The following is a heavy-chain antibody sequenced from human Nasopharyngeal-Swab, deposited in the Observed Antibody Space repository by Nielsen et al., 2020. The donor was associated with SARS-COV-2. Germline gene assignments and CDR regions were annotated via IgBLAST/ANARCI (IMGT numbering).Heavy chain of an antibody. CDR2: MNPNTGNT. CDR3: ARVAVVADTRFDP. J-gene: IGHJ5*02. Sequence: ASVKVSCKASGYTFTSYDINWMRQATGQGLEWMGWMNPNTGNTGFAQKFQGRVTMTRDTSISTAYMEMSSLRSEDTAVYYCARVAVVADTRFDPWGQGTQVTVSS. V-gene: IGHV1-8*01. CDR1: GYTFTSYD. D-gene: IGHD6-19*01.